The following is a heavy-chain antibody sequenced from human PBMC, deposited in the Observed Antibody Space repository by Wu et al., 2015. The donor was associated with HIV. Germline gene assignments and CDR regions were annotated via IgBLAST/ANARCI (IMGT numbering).Heavy chain of an antibody. CDR1: GDGFTSYA. D-gene: IGHD2-2*01. CDR3: ARSGRPIVVVPAAPGNWFDP. J-gene: IGHJ5*02. CDR2: ISAYNGNT. V-gene: IGHV1-18*01. Sequence: QVHLVQFGGEVKKPGSSVKVTCKASGDGFTSYAVSWVRQAPGQGLEWMGWISAYNGNTNYAQKLQGRVTMTTDTSTSTAYMELRSLRSDDTAVYYCARSGRPIVVVPAAPGNWFDPGAREPWSPSPQ.